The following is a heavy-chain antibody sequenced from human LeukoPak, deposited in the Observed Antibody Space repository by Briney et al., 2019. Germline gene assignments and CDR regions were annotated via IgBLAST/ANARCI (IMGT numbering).Heavy chain of an antibody. CDR3: ARGGFYSSGYYYVPTGGYYFDY. Sequence: SQTLSLTCTVSGGSISSGDYYWTWIRQPPGKGLEWIGYIYHSGSTFYNPSLLSRVTISVDTSKNQFSLKLSSVTAADTAVYYCARGGFYSSGYYYVPTGGYYFDYWGQGTLVAVSS. CDR2: IYHSGST. CDR1: GGSISSGDYY. J-gene: IGHJ4*02. D-gene: IGHD3-22*01. V-gene: IGHV4-30-4*01.